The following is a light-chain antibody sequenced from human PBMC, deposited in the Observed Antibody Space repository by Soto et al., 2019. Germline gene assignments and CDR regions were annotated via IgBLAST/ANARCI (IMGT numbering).Light chain of an antibody. Sequence: QSVLTQPRSVSGSPGQSVTISCTGTSSDVGAYNYVSWYQHHPGEAPKVMIYDVSERPSGVPDRFSGSKSDNKASLTISGLQAEDEADYYCCSYAGSYSWVFGGGTKVTVL. CDR2: DVS. CDR1: SSDVGAYNY. J-gene: IGLJ3*02. CDR3: CSYAGSYSWV. V-gene: IGLV2-11*01.